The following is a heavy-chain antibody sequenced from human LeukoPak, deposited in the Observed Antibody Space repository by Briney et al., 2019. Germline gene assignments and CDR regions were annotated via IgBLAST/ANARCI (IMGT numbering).Heavy chain of an antibody. CDR1: GGTFSRYG. CDR3: AREWNYESSGYLYYY. J-gene: IGHJ4*02. V-gene: IGHV1-69*13. Sequence: ASVKVSCKASGGTFSRYGISWVRQAPRLGLESMGGILPLFGTPNYAQKFQGRVTITADESTSIAYMELSSLRFEDTAVYYCAREWNYESSGYLYYYWGQGTLVTVSS. CDR2: ILPLFGTP. D-gene: IGHD3-22*01.